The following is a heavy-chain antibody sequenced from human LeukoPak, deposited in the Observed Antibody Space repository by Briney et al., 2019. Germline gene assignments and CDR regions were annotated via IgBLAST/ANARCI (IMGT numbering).Heavy chain of an antibody. CDR2: INTGNGNT. D-gene: IGHD3-22*01. CDR3: ARVPLSDSSGHYYPH. V-gene: IGHV1-3*04. CDR1: GYTFANYG. Sequence: GASVKVSCKTSGYTFANYGIHWVRQAPRQSLEWMGWINTGNGNTKSSQKFQDRVALTRDTSASTAYMELNSLSSEDTAVYYCARVPLSDSSGHYYPHWGQGTLVTVSS. J-gene: IGHJ1*01.